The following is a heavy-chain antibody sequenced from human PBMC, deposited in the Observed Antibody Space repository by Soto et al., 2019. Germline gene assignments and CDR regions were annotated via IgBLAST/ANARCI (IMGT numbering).Heavy chain of an antibody. Sequence: SETLSLTCSVSCGSGIGHYLSWIRQSTGKGLEWIGYIYYSGSTNYNPSLKSRVTISVDTSKNQFSLKLSSVTAADTAVYYCARVTQYQPAINWFDPWGQGALVTVSS. CDR2: IYYSGST. CDR3: ARVTQYQPAINWFDP. J-gene: IGHJ5*02. V-gene: IGHV4-59*02. D-gene: IGHD2-2*01. CDR1: CGSGIGHY.